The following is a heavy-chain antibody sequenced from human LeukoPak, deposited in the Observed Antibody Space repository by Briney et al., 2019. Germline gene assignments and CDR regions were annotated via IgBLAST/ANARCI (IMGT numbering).Heavy chain of an antibody. D-gene: IGHD2-2*02. CDR1: GYSFTSYW. J-gene: IGHJ6*03. CDR2: IYPGGSDI. CDR3: ARHDTGYCSSTSCYSHYMDV. V-gene: IGHV5-51*01. Sequence: GESLKISCKGSGYSFTSYWIGWVRQMPGKGLEWMGIIYPGGSDIRYSPSFQGQVTISADKSISTAYLQWSSLKASGTAMYYCARHDTGYCSSTSCYSHYMDVWGKGTTVTVSS.